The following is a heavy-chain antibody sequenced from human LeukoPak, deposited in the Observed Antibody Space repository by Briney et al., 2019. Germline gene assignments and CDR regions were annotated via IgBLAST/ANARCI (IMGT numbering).Heavy chain of an antibody. J-gene: IGHJ4*02. CDR2: ISGSGGST. Sequence: PGGSLRLSCAASGFTFSSYAMSWVRQAPGKGLEWVSGISGSGGSTYYADSVKGRHTISRDNSKNTLYLQMSSLRAEDTAVYYCASEGGGFYDLLTDYYAADYWGRGTLVTVSS. D-gene: IGHD3-9*01. CDR1: GFTFSSYA. CDR3: ASEGGGFYDLLTDYYAADY. V-gene: IGHV3-23*01.